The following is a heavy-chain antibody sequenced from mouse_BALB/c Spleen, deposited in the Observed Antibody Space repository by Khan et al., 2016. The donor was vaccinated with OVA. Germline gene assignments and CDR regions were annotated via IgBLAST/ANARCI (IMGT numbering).Heavy chain of an antibody. CDR3: ARTARMKY. CDR2: ISYSGST. CDR1: GYSITSGYG. J-gene: IGHJ2*01. Sequence: EVKLEESGPGLVKPSQSLSLTCTVTGYSITSGYGWNWIRQFPGNKLEWMGYISYSGSTNYNPSLKSRISITRDTSKNQFFLQLNSVTTEDTATYYCARTARMKYWGQGTTLTVSS. D-gene: IGHD1-2*01. V-gene: IGHV3-2*02.